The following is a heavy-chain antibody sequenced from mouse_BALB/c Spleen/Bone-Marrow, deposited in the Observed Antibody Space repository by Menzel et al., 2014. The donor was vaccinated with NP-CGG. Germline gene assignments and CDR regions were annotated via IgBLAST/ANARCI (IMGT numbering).Heavy chain of an antibody. Sequence: SGPELVKPGASVKMSCKASGCTFTSYVMHWVKQKPGQGLEWIGYINPYNDGTKYNEKFKGKATLTSDKSSSTAYMELSSLTSEDSAVYYCARRRVYGNYIYFDYWGPGTTLTVSS. J-gene: IGHJ2*01. CDR1: GCTFTSYV. CDR2: INPYNDGT. V-gene: IGHV1-14*01. D-gene: IGHD2-1*01. CDR3: ARRRVYGNYIYFDY.